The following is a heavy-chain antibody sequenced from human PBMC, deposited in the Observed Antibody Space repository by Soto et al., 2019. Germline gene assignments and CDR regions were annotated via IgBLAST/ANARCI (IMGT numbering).Heavy chain of an antibody. CDR2: INAGNGNT. D-gene: IGHD7-27*01. J-gene: IGHJ6*02. CDR1: GYTFTSYA. V-gene: IGHV1-3*01. Sequence: ASVKVSCKASGYTFTSYATHWVRQAPGQRLEWMGWINAGNGNTKYSQKFQGRVTITRDTSASTAYMELSSLRSEDTAVYYCARAGEYYYYYGMDVWGQGTTVTVSS. CDR3: ARAGEYYYYYGMDV.